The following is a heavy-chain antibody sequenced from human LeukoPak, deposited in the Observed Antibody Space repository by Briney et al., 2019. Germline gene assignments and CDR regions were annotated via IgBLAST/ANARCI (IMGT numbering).Heavy chain of an antibody. CDR3: ARAIWYYGSGSYLDY. J-gene: IGHJ4*02. Sequence: SETLSLTCTVSGVSISSYYWSWIRQPPGKGLEWIGYIYYSGSTNYYPSLKSRVTISVDTSKNQFSLKLSSVTAADTAVYYCARAIWYYGSGSYLDYWGQGTLVTVSS. CDR1: GVSISSYY. D-gene: IGHD3-10*01. V-gene: IGHV4-59*01. CDR2: IYYSGST.